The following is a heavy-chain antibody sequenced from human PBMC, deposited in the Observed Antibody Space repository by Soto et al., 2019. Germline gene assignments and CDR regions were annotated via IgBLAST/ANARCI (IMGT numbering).Heavy chain of an antibody. V-gene: IGHV3-23*01. CDR1: GFTFSSYA. D-gene: IGHD3-3*01. J-gene: IGHJ2*01. CDR2: ISGSGGST. Sequence: GGSLRLSCAASGFTFSSYAMSWVRQAPGKGLEWVSTISGSGGSTYYADSVKGRFTISRDNSKNTLYLQMNSLRAEDTALYYCAKDASSGITSFDLWGRGTLVTVSS. CDR3: AKDASSGITSFDL.